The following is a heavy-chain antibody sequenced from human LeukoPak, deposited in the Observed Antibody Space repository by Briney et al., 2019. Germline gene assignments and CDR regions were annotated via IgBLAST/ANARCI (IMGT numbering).Heavy chain of an antibody. J-gene: IGHJ4*02. CDR1: GFTFSSYW. CDR2: IKQDGSEK. CDR3: ARDQMGGYSYGYNDY. Sequence: GGSLRLSCAASGFTFSSYWMSWVRQAPGKGLEWEANIKQDGSEKYYVDSVKGRFTISRDNAKNSLYLQMNSLRAEDTAVYCCARDQMGGYSYGYNDYWGQGTLVTVSS. D-gene: IGHD5-18*01. V-gene: IGHV3-7*01.